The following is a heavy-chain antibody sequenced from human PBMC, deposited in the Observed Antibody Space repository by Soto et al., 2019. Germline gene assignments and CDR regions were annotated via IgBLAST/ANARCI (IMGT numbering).Heavy chain of an antibody. CDR2: ISAYNGNT. D-gene: IGHD2-2*01. CDR3: ARADIVVVPAAMANWFDP. CDR1: GYTFTSYG. J-gene: IGHJ5*02. Sequence: ASVKVSCKASGYTFTSYGISWVRQAPGQGLEWMGWISAYNGNTNYAQKLQGRVTMTTDTSTSTAYMELRSLRSDDTAVYYCARADIVVVPAAMANWFDPWGQGTLVTVSS. V-gene: IGHV1-18*01.